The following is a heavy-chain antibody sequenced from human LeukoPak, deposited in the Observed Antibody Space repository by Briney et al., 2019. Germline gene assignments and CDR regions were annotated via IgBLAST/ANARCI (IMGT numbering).Heavy chain of an antibody. D-gene: IGHD4-17*01. CDR3: VKRGRQGDYAYDY. CDR1: GFTFSSYA. Sequence: GGSLRLSCSASGFTFSSYAMHWVRQAPGKGLQYVSAITSSGSNTYYADSVKDRFTISRDNSKNTLYLQMSSLRAEDTAVYYCVKRGRQGDYAYDYWGQGTLVTVFS. V-gene: IGHV3-64D*06. J-gene: IGHJ4*02. CDR2: ITSSGSNT.